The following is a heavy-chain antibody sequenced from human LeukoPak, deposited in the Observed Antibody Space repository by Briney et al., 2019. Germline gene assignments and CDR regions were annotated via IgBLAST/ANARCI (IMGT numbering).Heavy chain of an antibody. CDR3: ARDSADYYDSSGSHFDY. CDR1: GGSFSGYY. V-gene: IGHV4-34*01. Sequence: PSETLSLTCAVYGGSFSGYYWNWIRQPPGKGLEWIGEINHSGSTNYNPSLKSRVTISVDTSKNQFSLKLSSVTAADTAVYYCARDSADYYDSSGSHFDYWGQGTLVTVSS. D-gene: IGHD3-22*01. J-gene: IGHJ4*02. CDR2: INHSGST.